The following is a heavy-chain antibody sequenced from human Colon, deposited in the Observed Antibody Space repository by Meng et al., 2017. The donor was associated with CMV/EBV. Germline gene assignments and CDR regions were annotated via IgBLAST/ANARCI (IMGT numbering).Heavy chain of an antibody. V-gene: IGHV1-18*01. D-gene: IGHD1-26*01. CDR3: ARDGAGIVGTTFAY. CDR2: ISPYTADT. CDR1: GYIFPHYG. J-gene: IGHJ4*02. Sequence: SGYIFPHYGINWVRQAPGQGLEWMGWISPYTADTHYSQNFQGRVTVTTDTSTSTVYMDLRNLTSDDTAFYYCARDGAGIVGTTFAYWGQGTLVTVSS.